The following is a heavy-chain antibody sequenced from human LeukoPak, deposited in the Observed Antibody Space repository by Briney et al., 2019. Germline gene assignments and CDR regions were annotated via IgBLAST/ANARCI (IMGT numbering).Heavy chain of an antibody. CDR3: ARRAYNWGAFDI. CDR1: GFTFSSYA. J-gene: IGHJ3*02. V-gene: IGHV3-23*01. D-gene: IGHD5-24*01. Sequence: GGSLRLSCTASGFTFSSYAMNWVRQAPGKGLEWVSGIGAGGTFTYYADSVKGRFTISRDISKNTLYLQMNSLRAEDTAVYYCARRAYNWGAFDIWGQGTMVTVSS. CDR2: IGAGGTFT.